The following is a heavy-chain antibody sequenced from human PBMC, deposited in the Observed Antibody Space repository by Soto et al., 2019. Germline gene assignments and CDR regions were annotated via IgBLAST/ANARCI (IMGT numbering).Heavy chain of an antibody. Sequence: GGSLRLSCAASGFTFSSYAMGWVRQGPGKGLEWVAVVSIGGSTHYADSVRGRFTISRDNSKNTLSLQMNSLTAEDTAVYFCAKRRGAGGHFDYWGQGALVTVSS. CDR1: GFTFSSYA. J-gene: IGHJ4*02. V-gene: IGHV3-23*01. CDR3: AKRRGAGGHFDY. CDR2: VSIGGST. D-gene: IGHD2-15*01.